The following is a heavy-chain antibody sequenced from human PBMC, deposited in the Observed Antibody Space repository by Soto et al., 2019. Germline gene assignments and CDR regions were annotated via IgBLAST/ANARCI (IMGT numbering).Heavy chain of an antibody. CDR1: GFTFSTYW. CDR2: TDSDGSST. V-gene: IGHV3-74*01. Sequence: GGSLRLSCVASGFTFSTYWMHWVRQTPGEGLVWVSHTDSDGSSTTYADSVKGRFTISRDNAKNTLYLQMNSLRAEDTGVYYCAIRASYYDSSGYFDYWGQGTLVTVSS. J-gene: IGHJ4*02. CDR3: AIRASYYDSSGYFDY. D-gene: IGHD3-22*01.